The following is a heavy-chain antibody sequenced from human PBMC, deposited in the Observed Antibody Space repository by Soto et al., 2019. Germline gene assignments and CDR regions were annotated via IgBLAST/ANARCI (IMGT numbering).Heavy chain of an antibody. CDR3: ASHDPGARFDP. CDR1: RYIFTAYF. Sequence: QVQLVQSGAEVKKPGASVKVSCKAPRYIFTAYFMHWVRQAPGQGLEWMGWINPNNGATHYGLSFQGRVPMTRDTSISTGYIELSSPRSDDTAVYYCASHDPGARFDPWGQGNLVIVSS. D-gene: IGHD1-1*01. CDR2: INPNNGAT. J-gene: IGHJ5*02. V-gene: IGHV1-2*02.